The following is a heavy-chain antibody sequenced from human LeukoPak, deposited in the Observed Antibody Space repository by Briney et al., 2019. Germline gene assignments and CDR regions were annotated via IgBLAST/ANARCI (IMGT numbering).Heavy chain of an antibody. CDR1: GFTISDYY. V-gene: IGHV3-11*05. D-gene: IGHD2-8*01. CDR2: ISSSSDYA. Sequence: KPGGSLRLSCAASGFTISDYYMSWIRPAPGEGLEWVSYISSSSDYANYADSVKSRFTISRDNAKNSLYLQMNSLRAEDTAVYYWARVGYYDFGGQGTMVTVSS. J-gene: IGHJ3*01. CDR3: ARVGYYDF.